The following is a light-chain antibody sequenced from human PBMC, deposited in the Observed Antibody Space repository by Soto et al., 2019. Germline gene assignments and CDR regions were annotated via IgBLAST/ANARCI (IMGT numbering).Light chain of an antibody. CDR3: QTWGTGIRV. CDR1: SGHSTYA. CDR2: VNRDGSH. Sequence: QSVLTQSPSASASLGASVKLTCTLSSGHSTYAIAWHQQRPEKGPRYLMKVNRDGSHTKGDGIPDHFSGSSSGAERYLTISSLQSEDEADYYCQTWGTGIRVFGGGTQLTVL. V-gene: IGLV4-69*01. J-gene: IGLJ3*02.